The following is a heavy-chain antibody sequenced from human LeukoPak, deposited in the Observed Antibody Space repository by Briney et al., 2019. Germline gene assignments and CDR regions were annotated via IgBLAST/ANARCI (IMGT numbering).Heavy chain of an antibody. CDR2: IYHSGST. D-gene: IGHD5-12*01. CDR1: VDSINSYY. J-gene: IGHJ4*02. Sequence: SEALSLTCSVSVDSINSYYWSWIRQPPGKGLEWIGYIYHSGSTNYNPSLKSRVTISVDTSKNQFSLKLSSVTAADTAVYYCARRARSGYDPYYFDYWGQGTLVTVSS. CDR3: ARRARSGYDPYYFDY. V-gene: IGHV4-59*08.